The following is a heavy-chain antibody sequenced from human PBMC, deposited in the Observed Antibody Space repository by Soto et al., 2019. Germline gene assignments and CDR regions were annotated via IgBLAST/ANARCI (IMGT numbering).Heavy chain of an antibody. CDR1: GFTFSSYA. Sequence: QVQLVESGGGVVQPGRSLRLSCAASGFTFSSYAMHWVRQAPGKGLEWVAVISYDGSNKYYADSEKGRFTISRDNSKNTLYLQMNSLRAEDTAVYYCARSLTIFGVVTNWGQGTLVTVSS. J-gene: IGHJ4*02. D-gene: IGHD3-3*01. CDR3: ARSLTIFGVVTN. V-gene: IGHV3-30-3*01. CDR2: ISYDGSNK.